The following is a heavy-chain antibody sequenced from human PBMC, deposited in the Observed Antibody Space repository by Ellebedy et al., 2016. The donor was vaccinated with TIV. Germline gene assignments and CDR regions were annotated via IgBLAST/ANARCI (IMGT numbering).Heavy chain of an antibody. CDR2: ISEISGTTT. D-gene: IGHD1-1*01. CDR1: GFSFSSYG. J-gene: IGHJ4*02. Sequence: GESLKISXAASGFSFSSYGFNWVRQAPGQGLEFLAHISEISGTTTHYAESVRGRFTISRDNAKTALYLQMYSLRAEDTALYYCARDRIGDNWYTTFDYWGQGTLVTVSS. V-gene: IGHV3-48*03. CDR3: ARDRIGDNWYTTFDY.